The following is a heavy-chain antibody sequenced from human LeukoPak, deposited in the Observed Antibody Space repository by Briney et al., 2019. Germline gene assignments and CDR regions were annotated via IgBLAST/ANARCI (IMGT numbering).Heavy chain of an antibody. V-gene: IGHV1-8*01. CDR1: GYTFTSYD. CDR2: MNPNRGNT. Sequence: GASVKVSCKASGYTFTSYDINWVRQATGQGLEWMGWMNPNRGNTGYAQKFQGRVTMTRNTSISTAYMELSSLRSEDTAVYYCATKGYCSSTSCPPVLDYWGQGTLVTVSS. D-gene: IGHD2-2*01. J-gene: IGHJ4*02. CDR3: ATKGYCSSTSCPPVLDY.